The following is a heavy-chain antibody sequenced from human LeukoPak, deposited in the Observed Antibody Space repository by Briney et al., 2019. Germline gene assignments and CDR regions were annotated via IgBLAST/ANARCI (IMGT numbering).Heavy chain of an antibody. J-gene: IGHJ5*02. CDR1: GFTFSSYV. Sequence: GGSLRLYCVVSGFTFSSYVVHWVRQAPGKGLEWVAVVSFDGTNDHYTDSVKGRFTISRDNSKNTLYLQMNRLRSEDTAVYYCARADCSSTSCYAPSDIGFDPWGQGTLVTVSS. V-gene: IGHV3-30-3*01. D-gene: IGHD2-2*01. CDR3: ARADCSSTSCYAPSDIGFDP. CDR2: VSFDGTND.